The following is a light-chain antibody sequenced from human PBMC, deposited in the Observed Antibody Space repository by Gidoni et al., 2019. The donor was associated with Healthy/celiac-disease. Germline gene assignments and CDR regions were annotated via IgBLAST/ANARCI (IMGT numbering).Light chain of an antibody. CDR3: QQRSNWPLT. CDR2: DAS. CDR1: QSVSSY. Sequence: EIALTQSPATLSLSPGERATLSGRASQSVSSYLAWYQQKPGQAPRLLNYDASTRATGIPARFSGSGSGADFTLTISSLEPEDFAVYYCQQRSNWPLTFGGGTKVEIK. V-gene: IGKV3-11*01. J-gene: IGKJ4*01.